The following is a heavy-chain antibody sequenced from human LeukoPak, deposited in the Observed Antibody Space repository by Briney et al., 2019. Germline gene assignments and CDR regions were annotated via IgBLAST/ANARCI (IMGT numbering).Heavy chain of an antibody. V-gene: IGHV1-46*01. CDR3: ARVHYGDPDDY. D-gene: IGHD4-17*01. J-gene: IGHJ4*02. Sequence: ASVKVSCKASGYSFISYFIHWVRQAPGQGLEWMGTINPSSGDTNYAQKFQGRVTMTRDTSTSTVYMKLSSPKSEDTAVYYCARVHYGDPDDYWGQGTLVTVSS. CDR1: GYSFISYF. CDR2: INPSSGDT.